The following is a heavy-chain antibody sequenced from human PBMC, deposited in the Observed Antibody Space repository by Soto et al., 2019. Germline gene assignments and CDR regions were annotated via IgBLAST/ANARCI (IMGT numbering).Heavy chain of an antibody. CDR3: AKGSIEYSASVDN. J-gene: IGHJ4*02. Sequence: EVQLLESGGGLVQPGGSLRLSCAASGFSFSSYAMVWVRQAPGKVLEWVSVISARGGSLYFADSVKGRFTISRDNSKTGLSLEMNSLRAEDTPTSFCAKGSIEYSASVDNWGQGTLVVVSS. CDR2: ISARGGSL. V-gene: IGHV3-23*01. D-gene: IGHD5-12*01. CDR1: GFSFSSYA.